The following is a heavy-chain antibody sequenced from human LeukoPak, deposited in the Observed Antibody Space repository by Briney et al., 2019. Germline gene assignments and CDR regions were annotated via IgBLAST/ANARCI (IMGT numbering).Heavy chain of an antibody. CDR3: ARDGYIVVVPAATLDYYYYYGMDV. D-gene: IGHD2-2*01. CDR1: GYTFTSYG. Sequence: WASVKVSCKASGYTFTSYGISWVRQAPGQGLEWMGWISAYNGNTNYAQKLQGRVTMTTDTSTSTAYMELRSLRSDDTAVYYCARDGYIVVVPAATLDYYYYYGMDVWGQGTTVTVSS. CDR2: ISAYNGNT. J-gene: IGHJ6*02. V-gene: IGHV1-18*01.